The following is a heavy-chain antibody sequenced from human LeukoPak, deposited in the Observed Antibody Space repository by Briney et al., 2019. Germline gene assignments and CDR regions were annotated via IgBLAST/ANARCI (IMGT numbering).Heavy chain of an antibody. D-gene: IGHD3-3*01. Sequence: SETLSLTCTVSGGPISAYYWSWIRQPAEKGLEWIGRIYYSGSTNYYPSLKSRVTISVDTSKNQFSLKLSSVTAADTAVYYCASSPLWSGYYNWFDPWGQGTLVTVSS. CDR1: GGPISAYY. V-gene: IGHV4-4*07. J-gene: IGHJ5*02. CDR2: IYYSGST. CDR3: ASSPLWSGYYNWFDP.